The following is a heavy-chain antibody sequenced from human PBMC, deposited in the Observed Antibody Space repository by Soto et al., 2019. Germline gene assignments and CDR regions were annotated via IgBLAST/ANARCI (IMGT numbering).Heavy chain of an antibody. CDR2: IYTGGGA. CDR3: ARDSYSAY. J-gene: IGHJ4*02. Sequence: EVQLVESGGGVVQPGGSLRLSCAASGFIVSTSYMNWVRQAPGKGLEWVSVIYTGGGAYYADSVKGRFTISRDDSKNTVYLQMNSLRAEDTAVYYCARDSYSAYWGQGTLVTVSS. D-gene: IGHD1-26*01. V-gene: IGHV3-66*01. CDR1: GFIVSTSY.